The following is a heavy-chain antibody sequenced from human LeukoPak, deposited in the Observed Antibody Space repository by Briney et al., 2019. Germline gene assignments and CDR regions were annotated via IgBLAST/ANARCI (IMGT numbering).Heavy chain of an antibody. Sequence: GSLRLSCAASGFTVSSTYMNWVRQAPGKGLEWVSAIFSGGSIHYADSVRGRFTISRDNSKNTLYLQMNSLRAEDTAVYYCVRGRARAALDIWGQGTLVTVSS. CDR2: IFSGGSI. CDR1: GFTVSSTY. CDR3: VRGRARAALDI. V-gene: IGHV3-53*01. J-gene: IGHJ3*02.